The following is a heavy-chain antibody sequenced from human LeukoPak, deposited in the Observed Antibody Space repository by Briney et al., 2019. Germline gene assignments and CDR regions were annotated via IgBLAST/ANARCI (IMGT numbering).Heavy chain of an antibody. CDR3: ARGYSSGSRIDY. J-gene: IGHJ4*02. Sequence: GGSLRLSCAASGFTFSSYGMHWVRQAPGKGLVWVSRINSDGSSTTYADSVKGRITISRDNAKNTVYLQMKSLRAEDTAVYYCARGYSSGSRIDYWGQGTLVTVSS. CDR1: GFTFSSYG. CDR2: INSDGSST. V-gene: IGHV3-74*01. D-gene: IGHD6-25*01.